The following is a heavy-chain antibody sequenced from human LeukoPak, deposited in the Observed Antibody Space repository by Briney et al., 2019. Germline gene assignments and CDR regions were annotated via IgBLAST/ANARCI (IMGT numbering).Heavy chain of an antibody. Sequence: GGSLRLSCAASGFTFSSYSMNWVRQAPGKGLEWVSSISSSSYIYYADSVKGRFTISRDNSKNTLYLQMNSLRAEDTAVYYCANGGAYYYDSSGYYTLLWGQGTLVTVSS. J-gene: IGHJ4*02. V-gene: IGHV3-21*04. D-gene: IGHD3-22*01. CDR3: ANGGAYYYDSSGYYTLL. CDR1: GFTFSSYS. CDR2: ISSSSYI.